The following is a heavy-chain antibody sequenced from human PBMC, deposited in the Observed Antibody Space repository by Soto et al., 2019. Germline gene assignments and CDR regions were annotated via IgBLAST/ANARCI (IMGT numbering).Heavy chain of an antibody. CDR1: GYTFSSHA. Sequence: ASVKVACKASGYTFSSHALHWVRQAPGQRLEWMGWINAGNGDTKYSQKFQGRVAITRDTSASSAYMELSTLRSEDTAVYYCARDGACIAVFGVLYHFDYSGQGYVVTVCS. V-gene: IGHV1-3*01. D-gene: IGHD3-3*01. J-gene: IGHJ4*02. CDR3: ARDGACIAVFGVLYHFDY. CDR2: INAGNGDT.